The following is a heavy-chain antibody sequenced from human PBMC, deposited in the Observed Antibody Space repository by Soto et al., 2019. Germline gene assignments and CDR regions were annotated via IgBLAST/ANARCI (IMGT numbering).Heavy chain of an antibody. CDR1: GFTFSSYA. CDR3: AKDLAVGSDY. J-gene: IGHJ4*02. V-gene: IGHV3-23*01. CDR2: ISGSGGST. Sequence: GGSLSLSCAASGFTFSSYAMSWVRQAPGKGLEWVSAISGSGGSTYYADSVKGRFTISRDNSKNALYLQMNSLRAEDTAVYYCAKDLAVGSDYWGQGTLVTVSS. D-gene: IGHD1-26*01.